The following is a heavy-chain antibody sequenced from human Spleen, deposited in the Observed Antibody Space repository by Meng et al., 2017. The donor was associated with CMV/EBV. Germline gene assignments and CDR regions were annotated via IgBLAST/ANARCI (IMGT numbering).Heavy chain of an antibody. D-gene: IGHD6-6*01. CDR3: ARLSMAELDY. V-gene: IGHV4-30-4*08. Sequence: GPLQESRPGMVKPSQTLSFTCTVSGGAISSGDYYWSWIRQPPGKGLEWIGYIYYSGSTYYNPSLKSRVTISVDTSKNQFSLKLSSVTAADTAVYYCARLSMAELDYWGQGTLVTVSS. J-gene: IGHJ4*02. CDR1: GGAISSGDYY. CDR2: IYYSGST.